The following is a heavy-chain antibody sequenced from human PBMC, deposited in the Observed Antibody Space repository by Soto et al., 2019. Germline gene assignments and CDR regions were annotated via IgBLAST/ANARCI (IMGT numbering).Heavy chain of an antibody. CDR3: AKFYYGDYSYYYYGMDV. CDR1: GFTFRSYA. V-gene: IGHV3-23*01. CDR2: ISGSGDST. J-gene: IGHJ6*02. D-gene: IGHD4-17*01. Sequence: EVQVLESGGGLVQPGGSLRLSCAASGFTFRSYAMSWDRQAPGKGLEWVSAISGSGDSTRYADSVQGRFTISRDTSKHTLYLQINSLRAEDTAVYYCAKFYYGDYSYYYYGMDVWGQGTTVTVSS.